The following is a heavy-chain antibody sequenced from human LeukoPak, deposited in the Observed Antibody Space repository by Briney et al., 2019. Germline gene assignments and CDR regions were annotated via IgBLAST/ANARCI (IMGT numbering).Heavy chain of an antibody. J-gene: IGHJ4*02. CDR2: IYYSGST. Sequence: SETLSLTCTVSGGSISSGGYHWSWIRQHPGKGLEWIGYIYYSGSTYYNPSLKSRVTISVDTSKNQFSLKLSSVTAADTAVYYCARGDYVWGSYRQGFDYWGQGTLVTVSS. V-gene: IGHV4-31*03. D-gene: IGHD3-16*02. CDR3: ARGDYVWGSYRQGFDY. CDR1: GGSISSGGYH.